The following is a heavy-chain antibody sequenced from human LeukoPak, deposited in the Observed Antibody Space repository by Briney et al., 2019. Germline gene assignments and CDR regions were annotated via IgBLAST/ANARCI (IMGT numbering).Heavy chain of an antibody. CDR2: INSDGSST. D-gene: IGHD3-22*01. V-gene: IGHV3-74*01. CDR3: RYYDSSGSQTDY. Sequence: GGSLRLSCAASGCTFSNAWMTWVRQAPGKGLVWVSRINSDGSSTNYADSVKGRFTISRDNAKNTLYLQMNSLRAEDTAVYYCRYYDSSGSQTDYWGQGTLVTVSS. J-gene: IGHJ4*02. CDR1: GCTFSNAW.